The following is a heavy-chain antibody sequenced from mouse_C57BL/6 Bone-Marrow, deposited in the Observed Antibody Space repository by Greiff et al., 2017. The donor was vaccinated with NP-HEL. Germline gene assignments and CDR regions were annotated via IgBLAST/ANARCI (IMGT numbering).Heavy chain of an antibody. CDR2: IDPSDSYT. J-gene: IGHJ2*01. CDR1: GYTFTSYW. CDR3: ARGSGYYYGSSYFDY. D-gene: IGHD1-1*01. V-gene: IGHV1-50*01. Sequence: QVQLQQPGAELVKPGASVKLSCKASGYTFTSYWMQWVKQRPGQGLEWIGEIDPSDSYTNYSQKFKGKATLTVDTSSSTAYMQLSSLTSEDSAVYYCARGSGYYYGSSYFDYWGQGTTLTVSS.